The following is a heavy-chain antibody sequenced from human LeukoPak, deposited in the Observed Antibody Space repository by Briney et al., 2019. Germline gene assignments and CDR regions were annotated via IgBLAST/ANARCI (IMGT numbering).Heavy chain of an antibody. CDR3: ARGQKRVGYGGAPTYEKNYYYYYMDV. Sequence: ASVKVSCKASGYTFTSYDINWVRQATGQGLEWMGWMNPNSGNTGYAQKFQGRVTITRNTSISTAYMELSSLRSEDTAVYYCARGQKRVGYGGAPTYEKNYYYYYMDVWGKGTTVTVSS. J-gene: IGHJ6*03. CDR2: MNPNSGNT. V-gene: IGHV1-8*03. CDR1: GYTFTSYD. D-gene: IGHD4-23*01.